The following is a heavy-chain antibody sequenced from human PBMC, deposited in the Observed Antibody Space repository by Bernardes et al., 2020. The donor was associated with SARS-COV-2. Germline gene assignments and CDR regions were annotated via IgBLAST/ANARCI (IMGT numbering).Heavy chain of an antibody. J-gene: IGHJ6*02. CDR2: IYTSGST. Sequence: SETLSLTCTVSGGSISSGSYYWSWIRQPAGKGLEWIGRIYTSGSTNYNPSLKSRVTISVDTSKNQFSLKLSSVTAADTAVYYCASGRDHYYDSRPHMDVWGQGTTVTVSS. CDR3: ASGRDHYYDSRPHMDV. CDR1: GGSISSGSYY. V-gene: IGHV4-61*02. D-gene: IGHD3-22*01.